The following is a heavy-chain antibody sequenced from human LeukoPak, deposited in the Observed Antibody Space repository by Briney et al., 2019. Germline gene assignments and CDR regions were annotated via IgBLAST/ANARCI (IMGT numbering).Heavy chain of an antibody. V-gene: IGHV3-74*01. J-gene: IGHJ5*02. CDR2: INSDGTTT. Sequence: TGGPLRLSCASSAFNFTAYWMHWVRQDPRQGLLWVARINSDGTTTNYADSVKGRFTISRDNAKNTLFLQMNSLRAEDTAVYFCAVSNGGYGPWGQGALVTVSS. D-gene: IGHD5-12*01. CDR1: AFNFTAYW. CDR3: AVSNGGYGP.